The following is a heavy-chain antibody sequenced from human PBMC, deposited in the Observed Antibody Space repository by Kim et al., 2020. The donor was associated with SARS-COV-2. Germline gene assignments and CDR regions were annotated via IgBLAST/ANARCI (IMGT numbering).Heavy chain of an antibody. CDR3: ARGDLDPVPPSFLSLNL. D-gene: IGHD3-3*01. V-gene: IGHV3-48*02. Sequence: SVKGRFTVSRDNAKNSLYLQMNSLRDEDTAVYCCARGDLDPVPPSFLSLNLWGQGTPVTVSS. J-gene: IGHJ4*02.